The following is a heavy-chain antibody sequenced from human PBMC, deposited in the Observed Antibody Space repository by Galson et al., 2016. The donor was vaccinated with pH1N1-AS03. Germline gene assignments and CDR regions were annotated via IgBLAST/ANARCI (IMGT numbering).Heavy chain of an antibody. Sequence: SVKVSCKASGYTFTNFGITWVRQAPGQGLEWLGGFIPVFNTVKYEQKFQGRVTITTDESTSTAYMEVRSLRSEDTAVYYCAGRQNGGHYDFWSGARGFNSWGQGTLVTVSS. CDR1: GYTFTNFG. CDR3: AGRQNGGHYDFWSGARGFNS. J-gene: IGHJ4*02. D-gene: IGHD3-3*01. V-gene: IGHV1-69*05. CDR2: FIPVFNTV.